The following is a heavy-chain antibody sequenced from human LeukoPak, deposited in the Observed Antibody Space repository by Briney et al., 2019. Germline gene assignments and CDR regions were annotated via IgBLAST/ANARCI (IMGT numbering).Heavy chain of an antibody. D-gene: IGHD4-17*01. CDR1: GEPFSGYY. CDR3: ARDVRTVPYYYYGMDV. J-gene: IGHJ6*02. V-gene: IGHV4-34*01. Sequence: SETLSLTCAVYGEPFSGYYWSWIRQPPGKGLEGIGDNKPGETTHSSPSIKSRFTKSVDTSNIQFSLKLCSVTAADTAVYYCARDVRTVPYYYYGMDVWGQGTTVTVSS. CDR2: NKPGETT.